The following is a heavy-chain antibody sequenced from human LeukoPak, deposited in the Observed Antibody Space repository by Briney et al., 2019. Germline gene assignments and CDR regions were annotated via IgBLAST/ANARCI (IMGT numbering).Heavy chain of an antibody. CDR2: ISAYNGNT. CDR1: GYTFTSYG. Sequence: GASVKVSCKASGYTFTSYGISWVRQAPGQGLEWMGWISAYNGNTNYAQKLQGRVTMTTDTSTSTAYMELRSLRPDDTAVYYCARENLYYYGSGSYSIIHYYYYYGMDVWGQGTTVTVSS. V-gene: IGHV1-18*01. CDR3: ARENLYYYGSGSYSIIHYYYYYGMDV. D-gene: IGHD3-10*01. J-gene: IGHJ6*02.